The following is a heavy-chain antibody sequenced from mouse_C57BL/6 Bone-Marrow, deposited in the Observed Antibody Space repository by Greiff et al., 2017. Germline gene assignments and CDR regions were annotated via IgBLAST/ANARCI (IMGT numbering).Heavy chain of an antibody. CDR1: GFTFSSYA. CDR2: ISDGGSYT. D-gene: IGHD1-1*01. Sequence: EVKVVESGGGLVKPGGSLKLSCAASGFTFSSYAMSWVRQTPEKRLEWVATISDGGSYTYYPHNVKGRFTISRDNAKNNLYLQMSHLKSEDTAMXERARESTVVYYAMDYWGQGTSVTVSS. CDR3: ARESTVVYYAMDY. V-gene: IGHV5-4*03. J-gene: IGHJ4*01.